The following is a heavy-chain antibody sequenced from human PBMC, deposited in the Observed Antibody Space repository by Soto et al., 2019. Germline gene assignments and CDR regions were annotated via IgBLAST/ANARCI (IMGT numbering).Heavy chain of an antibody. CDR2: IYYSGST. D-gene: IGHD3-22*01. CDR1: GGSISSGDYY. J-gene: IGHJ5*02. CDR3: ARGRPFDRGNWFDP. Sequence: SETLSLTCSVSGGSISSGDYYWSWIRQPPGKGLEWIGYIYYSGSTYYNPSLKSRVTISVDTSKNQFSLKLSSVTAADTAVYYCARGRPFDRGNWFDPWGQGTLVTVSS. V-gene: IGHV4-30-4*01.